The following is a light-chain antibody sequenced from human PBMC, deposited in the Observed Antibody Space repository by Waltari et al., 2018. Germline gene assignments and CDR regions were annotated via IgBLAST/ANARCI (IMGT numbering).Light chain of an antibody. CDR2: KAN. Sequence: QTVVTQVPSLSVSPGGTVTLTCALSTGSLSSPSYVSWYLQTPGQPPRTLMYKANIRSSGVPDRFSGSSLGNKAALTITGAQADDESDYYCLVYMGSGIWVFGGGTKLTVL. V-gene: IGLV8-61*01. CDR1: TGSLSSPSY. CDR3: LVYMGSGIWV. J-gene: IGLJ3*02.